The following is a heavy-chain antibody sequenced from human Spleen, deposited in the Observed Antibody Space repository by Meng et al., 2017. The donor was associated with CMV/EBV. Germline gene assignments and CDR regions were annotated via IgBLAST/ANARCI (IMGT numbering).Heavy chain of an antibody. V-gene: IGHV4-34*01. D-gene: IGHD3-16*01. CDR3: ARGPSPSWARYFDY. CDR1: GGSFSDHY. CDR2: INHRGSP. Sequence: SETLSLTCAVYGGSFSDHYWSWIRQSPGKGLEWIGEINHRGSPNYKPSLRSRVTISVDTSKNQFSLKLTTVTAADTAVYYCARGPSPSWARYFDYWGQGTLVTVSS. J-gene: IGHJ4*02.